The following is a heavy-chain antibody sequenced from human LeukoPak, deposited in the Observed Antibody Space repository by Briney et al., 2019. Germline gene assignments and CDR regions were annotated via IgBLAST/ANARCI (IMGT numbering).Heavy chain of an antibody. D-gene: IGHD2-2*01. CDR2: VSGSGGNI. V-gene: IGHV3-23*01. CDR3: AASLPNIVVVPATKGPFGY. J-gene: IGHJ4*02. Sequence: GESLRLSCAASGFTFSSYTMSWVRQAPGKGLEWVSGVSGSGGNIHYADSVKGRFTISSDNSENTLYLQMNSLRAEDTAVYYCAASLPNIVVVPATKGPFGYWGQGALVTVSS. CDR1: GFTFSSYT.